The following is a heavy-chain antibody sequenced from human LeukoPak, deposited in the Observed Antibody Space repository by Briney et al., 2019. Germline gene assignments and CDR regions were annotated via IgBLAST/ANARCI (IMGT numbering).Heavy chain of an antibody. CDR1: GYTFTSYG. Sequence: ASVKVSCKASGYTFTSYGISWVRQAPGQGLEWMGWVSAYDGNTNYAQKLQGRVTMTTDTSTSTAYMELRSLRSDDTAVYYCARDWEREYTAPDGMDVWGQGTTVTVSS. J-gene: IGHJ6*02. CDR3: ARDWEREYTAPDGMDV. CDR2: VSAYDGNT. V-gene: IGHV1-18*01. D-gene: IGHD5-18*01.